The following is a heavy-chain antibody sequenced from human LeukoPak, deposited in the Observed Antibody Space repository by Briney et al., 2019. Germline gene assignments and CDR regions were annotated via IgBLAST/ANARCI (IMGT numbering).Heavy chain of an antibody. Sequence: SETLSLTCVVSGGSLSGYYLTWIRQPPGKRLEWIGDISHRGATSYNPSLKSRASVYLDTSKNHFTLYLTSVTAADTAIYFCARFPDSEPNDTWGQGTLVTVSS. V-gene: IGHV4-34*01. CDR1: GGSLSGYY. CDR2: ISHRGAT. CDR3: ARFPDSEPNDT. J-gene: IGHJ4*02. D-gene: IGHD2-8*01.